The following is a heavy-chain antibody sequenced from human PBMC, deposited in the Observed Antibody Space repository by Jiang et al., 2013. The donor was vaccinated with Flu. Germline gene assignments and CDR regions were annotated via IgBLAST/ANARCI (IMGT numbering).Heavy chain of an antibody. CDR3: ARRAKGYCSGGSCPGGFDY. V-gene: IGHV4-39*01. Sequence: LKSRVTISVDTSKNQFSLKLSSVTAADTAVYYCARRAKGYCSGGSCPGGFDYWGQGTLVTVSS. D-gene: IGHD2-15*01. J-gene: IGHJ4*02.